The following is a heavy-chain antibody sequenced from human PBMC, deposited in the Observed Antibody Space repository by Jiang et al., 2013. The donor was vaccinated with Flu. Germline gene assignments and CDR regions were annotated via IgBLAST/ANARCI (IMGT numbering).Heavy chain of an antibody. J-gene: IGHJ4*02. V-gene: IGHV1-18*01. CDR3: ARASLYCSGGSCYHPGDY. Sequence: YGISWVRQAPGQGLEWMGWISAYNGNTNYAQKLQGRVTMTRNTSISTAYMELSSLRSEDTAVYYCARASLYCSGGSCYHPGDYWGQGTLVTVSS. D-gene: IGHD2-15*01. CDR1: YG. CDR2: ISAYNGNT.